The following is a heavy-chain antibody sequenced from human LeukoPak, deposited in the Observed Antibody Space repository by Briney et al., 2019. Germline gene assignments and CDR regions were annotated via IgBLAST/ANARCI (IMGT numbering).Heavy chain of an antibody. Sequence: SETLSLTCSVSGGSITSTYYWGWIRQPPGKGLEWIGSMYYSGSTYYNPSLKSRVTISVDTSKNQFSLKLSSVTAADTAVYYCARRSRYRGGFFDYWGQGTLVTVSS. D-gene: IGHD3-16*01. CDR3: ARRSRYRGGFFDY. J-gene: IGHJ4*02. V-gene: IGHV4-39*07. CDR1: GGSITSTYY. CDR2: MYYSGST.